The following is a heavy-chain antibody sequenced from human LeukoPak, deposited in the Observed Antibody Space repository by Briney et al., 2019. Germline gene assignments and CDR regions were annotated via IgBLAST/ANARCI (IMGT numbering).Heavy chain of an antibody. CDR3: ARDTMMGFDY. CDR1: GGTFSSSA. CDR2: IIPIFGTA. D-gene: IGHD3-16*01. J-gene: IGHJ4*02. Sequence: ASVKVSCKASGGTFSSSAISWVRQAPGQGLEWMGGIIPIFGTANYAQKFQGRVTITTDESTSTAYMELSSLRSEDTAEYYCARDTMMGFDYWGQGTLVTVSS. V-gene: IGHV1-69*05.